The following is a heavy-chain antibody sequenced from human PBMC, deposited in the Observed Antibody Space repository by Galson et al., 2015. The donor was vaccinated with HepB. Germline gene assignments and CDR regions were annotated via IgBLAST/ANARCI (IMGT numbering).Heavy chain of an antibody. Sequence: SLRLSCAASGFTFSSYGMHWVRQAPGKGLEWVAVISYDGSNKYYADSVKGRFTTSRDNSKNTLYLQMNSLRAEDTAVYYCAKDVRWGFGEPYGMDVWGQGTTVTVSS. CDR2: ISYDGSNK. J-gene: IGHJ6*02. D-gene: IGHD3-10*01. V-gene: IGHV3-30*18. CDR1: GFTFSSYG. CDR3: AKDVRWGFGEPYGMDV.